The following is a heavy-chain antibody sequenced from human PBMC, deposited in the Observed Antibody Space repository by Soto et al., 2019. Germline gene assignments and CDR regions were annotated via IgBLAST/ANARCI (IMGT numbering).Heavy chain of an antibody. Sequence: ASVKVSCKASGYTFTSYYMHWVRQAPGQGLEWMGIINPSGGSTSYAQKFQGRVTMTRDTSTSTVYMELSSLRSEDTAVYYCARDLRGYSGYDNYYYYGMDVWGQGTTVTVSS. V-gene: IGHV1-46*01. CDR2: INPSGGST. CDR1: GYTFTSYY. J-gene: IGHJ6*02. CDR3: ARDLRGYSGYDNYYYYGMDV. D-gene: IGHD5-12*01.